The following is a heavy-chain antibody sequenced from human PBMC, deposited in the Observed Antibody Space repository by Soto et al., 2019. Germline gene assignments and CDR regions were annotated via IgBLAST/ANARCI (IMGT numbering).Heavy chain of an antibody. Sequence: HPGGSLRLSCAASGFTFSSYGMHWVRQAPGKGLEWVAVISYDGSNKYYADSVKGRFTISRDNSKNTLYLQMNSLRAEDTAVYYCAKDTNGLHYWGQGTLVTVSS. V-gene: IGHV3-30*18. J-gene: IGHJ4*02. CDR1: GFTFSSYG. CDR2: ISYDGSNK. CDR3: AKDTNGLHY. D-gene: IGHD2-8*01.